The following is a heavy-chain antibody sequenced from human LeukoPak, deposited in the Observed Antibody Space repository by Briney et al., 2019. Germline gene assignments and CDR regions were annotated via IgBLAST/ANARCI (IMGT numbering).Heavy chain of an antibody. D-gene: IGHD5-24*01. J-gene: IGHJ4*02. V-gene: IGHV1-69*02. CDR2: IIPILGIA. Sequence: SVKVSCKASGGTFSSYTISWVRQAPGRGLEWMGRIIPILGIANYAQKFQGRVTITADKSTSTAYMELSSLRSEDTAVYYCARSPSVEMAPHYFFDYWGQGTLVTVSS. CDR3: ARSPSVEMAPHYFFDY. CDR1: GGTFSSYT.